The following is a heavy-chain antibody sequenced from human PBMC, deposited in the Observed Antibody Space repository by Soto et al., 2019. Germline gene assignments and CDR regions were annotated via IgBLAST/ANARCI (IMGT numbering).Heavy chain of an antibody. J-gene: IGHJ4*02. V-gene: IGHV4-39*01. CDR2: IYYSGST. Sequence: SETLSLTCTVSGGSISSSSYYWGWIRQPPGKGLEWIGSIYYSGSTYYNPSLKSRVTISVDTSKNQFSLKLSSVTAADTAVYYCARQNYDYIWGSYRPTPYYFDYWGQGTLVTVSS. CDR3: ARQNYDYIWGSYRPTPYYFDY. D-gene: IGHD3-16*02. CDR1: GGSISSSSYY.